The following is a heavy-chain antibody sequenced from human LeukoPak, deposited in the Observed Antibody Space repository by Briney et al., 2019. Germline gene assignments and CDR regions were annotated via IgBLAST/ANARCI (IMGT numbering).Heavy chain of an antibody. CDR1: GYTFTSYG. V-gene: IGHV1-18*01. CDR3: ARTYDSSGYYESS. CDR2: ISAYNGNT. D-gene: IGHD3-22*01. J-gene: IGHJ5*02. Sequence: ASVKVSCKASGYTFTSYGISWVRQAPGQGLEWMGWISAYNGNTNYAQKLQGRVTMTTDTSTSTAYMELSSLRSEDTAVYFCARTYDSSGYYESSWGQGTLVTVSS.